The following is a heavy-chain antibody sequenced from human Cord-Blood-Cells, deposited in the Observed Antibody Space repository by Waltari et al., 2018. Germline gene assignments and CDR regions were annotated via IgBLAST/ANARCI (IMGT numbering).Heavy chain of an antibody. Sequence: QLQLQESGPGLVKPSATLSLTCTVSGGPISSSSYYWGWIRQPPGKGLEWIGRIYYRGSTYHNPSLKSRVTISVDTSKNQFSLKLSSVTAADTAVYYCARRSSGSYYWHFDLWGRSTLVTVSS. CDR1: GGPISSSSYY. J-gene: IGHJ2*01. CDR3: ARRSSGSYYWHFDL. V-gene: IGHV4-39*01. CDR2: IYYRGST. D-gene: IGHD1-26*01.